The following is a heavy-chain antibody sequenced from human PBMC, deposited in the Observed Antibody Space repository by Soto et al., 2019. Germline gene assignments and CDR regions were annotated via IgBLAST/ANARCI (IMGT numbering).Heavy chain of an antibody. CDR3: AKEQLLWFGELTHFDY. D-gene: IGHD3-10*01. V-gene: IGHV3-23*01. CDR1: GFTFSIYA. J-gene: IGHJ4*02. Sequence: EVQLLESGGGLVQPGGSLRLSCAASGFTFSIYAMSWVRQAPGKGLELVSAISGSGGSTYYADSVKGRFTISRDNSKNTLYLQMNSLRAEDTAVYYCAKEQLLWFGELTHFDYWGQGTLVTVSS. CDR2: ISGSGGST.